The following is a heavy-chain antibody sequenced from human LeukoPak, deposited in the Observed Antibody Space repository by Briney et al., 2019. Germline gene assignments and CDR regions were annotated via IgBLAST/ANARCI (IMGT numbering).Heavy chain of an antibody. D-gene: IGHD2-2*01. V-gene: IGHV4-38-2*02. J-gene: IGHJ5*02. CDR3: ARDPRWLAPDCTSTSCYENYFDP. CDR1: GYSLSSGYQ. Sequence: SETLSLTCAVSGYSLSSGYQWAWIRQSPGKGLEWIGSIYHSGSDHYNPSLKSRATISVETSKNQFSLKMYSVTAADTAVYYCARDPRWLAPDCTSTSCYENYFDPWGQGTLVTVSS. CDR2: IYHSGSD.